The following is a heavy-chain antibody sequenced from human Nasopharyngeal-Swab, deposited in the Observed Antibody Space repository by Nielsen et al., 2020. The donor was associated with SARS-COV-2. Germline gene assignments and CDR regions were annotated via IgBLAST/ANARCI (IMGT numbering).Heavy chain of an antibody. D-gene: IGHD5-18*01. CDR1: GGTFSSYA. Sequence: SVKVSCKASGGTFSSYAISWVRQAPGQGLEWMGGIIPMFGTANYAQNFQGRVTITADKSTSTAYMDLSRLKSEDTAVYYCARGDTDYSYYGLDVWGQGTTVTDSS. CDR3: ARGDTDYSYYGLDV. J-gene: IGHJ6*02. V-gene: IGHV1-69*06. CDR2: IIPMFGTA.